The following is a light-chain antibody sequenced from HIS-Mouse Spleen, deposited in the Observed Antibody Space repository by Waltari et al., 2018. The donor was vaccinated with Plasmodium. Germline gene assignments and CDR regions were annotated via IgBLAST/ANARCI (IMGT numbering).Light chain of an antibody. CDR3: YSAADNNRV. J-gene: IGLJ3*02. V-gene: IGLV3-27*01. CDR1: VLGKKY. CDR2: KDS. Sequence: SYELTQPSSVSVSPGQHARITCSGDVLGKKYARWFQQKPGQAPVRVISKDSGRPSGIPERFSGSSSGTTVTLTISGAQVEDEADYYCYSAADNNRVFGGGTKLTVL.